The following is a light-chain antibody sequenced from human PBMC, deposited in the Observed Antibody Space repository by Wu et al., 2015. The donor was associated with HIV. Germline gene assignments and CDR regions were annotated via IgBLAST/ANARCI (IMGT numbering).Light chain of an antibody. CDR1: QTINSNY. CDR3: QQYDTSPVT. Sequence: EIVLTQSPATLSLSPGERATLSCRASQTINSNYLAWYQQKPGQAPRLLIYGASSRATGVPDRFMGSGSGTDFTLTISRLEPEDFALYYCQQYDTSPVTFGGGTKVEIK. J-gene: IGKJ4*01. V-gene: IGKV3-20*01. CDR2: GAS.